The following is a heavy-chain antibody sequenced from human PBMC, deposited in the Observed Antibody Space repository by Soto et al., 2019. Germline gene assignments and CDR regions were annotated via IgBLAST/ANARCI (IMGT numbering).Heavy chain of an antibody. Sequence: ASVKVSCKASGYTFTSYAMHWVRQAPGQRLEWMGWINPGNGNTKYSQRFQGRVTITRDTSASTAYMELSSLRSEDTAIYYCAKTAGYDYVWGSSGLDPWGQGTLVTVSS. CDR3: AKTAGYDYVWGSSGLDP. V-gene: IGHV1-3*01. CDR1: GYTFTSYA. CDR2: INPGNGNT. J-gene: IGHJ5*02. D-gene: IGHD3-16*01.